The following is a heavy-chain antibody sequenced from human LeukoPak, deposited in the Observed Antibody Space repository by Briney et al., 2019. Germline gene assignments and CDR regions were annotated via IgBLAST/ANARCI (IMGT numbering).Heavy chain of an antibody. CDR2: IYPGDSDT. V-gene: IGHV5-51*01. CDR1: GYSFSTYW. CDR3: ALYFDTYYFDY. D-gene: IGHD2-2*02. J-gene: IGHJ4*02. Sequence: GESPKISCKGSGYSFSTYWIGWVRQMPGKSLESMGIIYPGDSDTRYSPSFQGQVTISADKSTSTAYLQWSSLKASDTAMYYCALYFDTYYFDYWGQGTLVTVSS.